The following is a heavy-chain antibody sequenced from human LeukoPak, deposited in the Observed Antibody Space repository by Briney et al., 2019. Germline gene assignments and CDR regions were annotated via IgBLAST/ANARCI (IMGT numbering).Heavy chain of an antibody. CDR2: IYTGGST. CDR3: AGDQGRYYYYYMDV. V-gene: IGHV4-61*02. J-gene: IGHJ6*03. Sequence: SETLSLTCTVSGGSISSGSYYWSWIRQPAGKGLEWIGRIYTGGSTNYNPSLKSRVTISVDTSKNQFSLKLSSVTAADTAVYYCAGDQGRYYYYYMDVWGKGTTVTVSS. CDR1: GGSISSGSYY.